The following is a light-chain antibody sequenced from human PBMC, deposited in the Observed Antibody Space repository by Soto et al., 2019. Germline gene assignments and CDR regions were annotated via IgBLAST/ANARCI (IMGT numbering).Light chain of an antibody. CDR3: QQRSNWPLGIT. Sequence: EIVMTQSPATLSVSPWERATLSCRASQSVSSNLAWYQQKPGQAPRLLIYGASTRATGIPARFSGSGSGTEFTLTLSSLQSEDFAVYYCQQRSNWPLGITFGQGTRLEI. J-gene: IGKJ5*01. V-gene: IGKV3-15*01. CDR2: GAS. CDR1: QSVSSN.